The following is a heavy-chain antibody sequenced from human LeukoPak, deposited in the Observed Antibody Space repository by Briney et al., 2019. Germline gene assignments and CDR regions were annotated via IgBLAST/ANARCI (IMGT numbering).Heavy chain of an antibody. CDR1: GGSISSHY. D-gene: IGHD3-10*01. V-gene: IGHV4-59*11. J-gene: IGHJ5*02. CDR2: IYDSGNT. CDR3: ARGSVRGEFDP. Sequence: SETLSLTCTVSGGSISSHYWNWIRQPPGKGLEWIGYIYDSGNTHYNPSVKSRVTISVDTSKNQFSLKLSSVTAADTAVYSCARGSVRGEFDPWGQGTLVTVSS.